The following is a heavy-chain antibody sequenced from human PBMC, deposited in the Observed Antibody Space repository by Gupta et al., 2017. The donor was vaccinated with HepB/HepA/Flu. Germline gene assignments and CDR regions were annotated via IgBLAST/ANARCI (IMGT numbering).Heavy chain of an antibody. CDR2: IKQDGSEK. D-gene: IGHD2-2*01. CDR1: GFIFSDYW. V-gene: IGHV3-7*01. Sequence: EVQLVESGGGLVQPGGSLRLSCAASGFIFSDYWMSWVRQAPGKGLEWVANIKQDGSEKFYVDSVKGRFTISRDNAKDSLYLQMYSLRAEDTAVYYCARNHPIVVPPAATAYNNWFDPWGQGTLVTVSS. J-gene: IGHJ5*02. CDR3: ARNHPIVVPPAATAYNNWFDP.